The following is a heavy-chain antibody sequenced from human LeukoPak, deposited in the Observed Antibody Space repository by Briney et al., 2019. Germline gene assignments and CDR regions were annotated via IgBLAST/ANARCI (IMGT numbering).Heavy chain of an antibody. Sequence: KSSQTLSLTCTVSGGSISSGGYYWSWIRQHPGKGLEWIGYIYYSGSTYYNPSLKGRVTISVDTSKNQFSLNLSSVTAADTAVYYRARVGAVTTRGWNYFDYWGQGTLVTVSS. CDR2: IYYSGST. V-gene: IGHV4-31*03. J-gene: IGHJ4*02. CDR3: ARVGAVTTRGWNYFDY. CDR1: GGSISSGGYY. D-gene: IGHD4-17*01.